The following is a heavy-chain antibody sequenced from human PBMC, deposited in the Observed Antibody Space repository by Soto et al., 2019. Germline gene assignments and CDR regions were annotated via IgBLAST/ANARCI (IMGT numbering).Heavy chain of an antibody. V-gene: IGHV4-39*01. CDR3: ARQGRGYSSGWHLDY. D-gene: IGHD6-19*01. CDR2: IYYSGST. Sequence: SETLSLTCTVSGGSISSSSYYWGWIRQPPGKGLEWIGSIYYSGSTYYNPSLKSRVTISVDTSKNQFSLKLGSVTAADTAVYYCARQGRGYSSGWHLDYWGQGTLVTVSS. J-gene: IGHJ4*02. CDR1: GGSISSSSYY.